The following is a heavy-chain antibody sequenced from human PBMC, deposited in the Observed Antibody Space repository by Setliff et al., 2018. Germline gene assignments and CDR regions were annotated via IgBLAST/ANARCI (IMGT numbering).Heavy chain of an antibody. Sequence: PSETLSLTCAVYGGSFSGYYWSWIRQPPGKGLEWIGEINHSGSTSYNSSLKSRVSISVDTSKNQFSLNLNSVTAADTAVYYCATLTGDRGVDYWGQGRLVTVSS. J-gene: IGHJ4*02. CDR2: INHSGST. D-gene: IGHD7-27*01. CDR3: ATLTGDRGVDY. CDR1: GGSFSGYY. V-gene: IGHV4-34*01.